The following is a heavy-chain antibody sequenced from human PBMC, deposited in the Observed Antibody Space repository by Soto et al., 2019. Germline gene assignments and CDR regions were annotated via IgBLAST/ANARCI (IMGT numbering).Heavy chain of an antibody. J-gene: IGHJ5*02. CDR2: TYHSGNP. CDR1: AGSISRGGYS. V-gene: IGHV4-30-2*01. Sequence: PSETLSLTWAASAGSISRGGYSLSWIRQPPGKGLEWIGHTYHSGNPYYNPSLKSRVIISVDRSKNQSRLKLRSGTAADPAVYSWARSVFPWGQGTLV. CDR3: ARSVFP.